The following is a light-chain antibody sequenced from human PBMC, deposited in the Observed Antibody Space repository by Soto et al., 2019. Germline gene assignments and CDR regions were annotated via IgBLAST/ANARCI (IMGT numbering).Light chain of an antibody. CDR3: HQRQSWPRT. Sequence: EIVLTQSPGTLSSFPGDRVTLSCRASQYINTRLAWYQHRPGQAPRLLIYQTSLRAAGIPARFSASGSGTEFTLTISDVQPEDFALYYCHQRQSWPRTFGQGTKVDIK. CDR2: QTS. J-gene: IGKJ1*01. CDR1: QYINTR. V-gene: IGKV3-11*01.